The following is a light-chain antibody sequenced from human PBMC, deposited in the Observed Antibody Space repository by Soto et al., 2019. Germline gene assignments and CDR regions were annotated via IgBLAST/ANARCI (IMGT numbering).Light chain of an antibody. V-gene: IGLV3-21*04. Sequence: SYELTQPPSVSVAPGETARISCGGDNIGIKSVHWYQHQPGQAPVLVIHYDSDRPSGIPERFSGSNSGNTATLTISSVEAGDEADYYCQVRHSASEPVVFGGETKLTVL. CDR1: NIGIKS. CDR2: YDS. CDR3: QVRHSASEPVV. J-gene: IGLJ2*01.